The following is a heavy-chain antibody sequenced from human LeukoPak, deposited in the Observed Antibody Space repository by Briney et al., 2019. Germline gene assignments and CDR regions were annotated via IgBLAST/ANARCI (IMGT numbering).Heavy chain of an antibody. CDR1: GGTFISYA. Sequence: GSSVKVSCKASGGTFISYAISWVRQAPGQGLEWMGGIIPIFGTANYAQKFQGRVTITADESTSTAYMELSSLRSEDTAVYYCAREYSSSSSPMGDYYGMDVWGQGTTVTVSS. D-gene: IGHD6-6*01. V-gene: IGHV1-69*01. CDR3: AREYSSSSSPMGDYYGMDV. J-gene: IGHJ6*02. CDR2: IIPIFGTA.